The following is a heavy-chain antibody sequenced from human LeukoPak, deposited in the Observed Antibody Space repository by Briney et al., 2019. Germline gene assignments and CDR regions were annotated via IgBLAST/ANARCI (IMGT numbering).Heavy chain of an antibody. J-gene: IGHJ4*02. CDR1: GGSFSGYY. Sequence: PSETLSLTCAVYGGSFSGYYWSWIRQPPGKGLEWIGEINHSGSTNYNPSLKSRVTISVDTSKNQFSLKLSSVTAADTAVYYCARGGYRLLRYFDWSFDYWGQGTLVTVSS. D-gene: IGHD3-9*01. CDR3: ARGGYRLLRYFDWSFDY. V-gene: IGHV4-34*01. CDR2: INHSGST.